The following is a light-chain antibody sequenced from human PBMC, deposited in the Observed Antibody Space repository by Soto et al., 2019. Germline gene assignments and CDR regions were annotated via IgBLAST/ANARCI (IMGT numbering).Light chain of an antibody. CDR1: SSNIGSDF. CDR2: HNY. V-gene: IGLV1-47*01. Sequence: QSVLTQPPSASGTPGQRVTISCSRSSSNIGSDFVYWYQQLPGTAPKLLIYHNYQRPSGVPDRFSGSKSGTSGSLAISDLRSEDEADYYCSAWDDSLSAYVFGAGTKVTVL. J-gene: IGLJ1*01. CDR3: SAWDDSLSAYV.